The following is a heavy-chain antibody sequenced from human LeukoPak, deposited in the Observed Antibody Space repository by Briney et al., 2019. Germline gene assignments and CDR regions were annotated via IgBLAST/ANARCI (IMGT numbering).Heavy chain of an antibody. V-gene: IGHV3-23*01. CDR1: GFTFSSYA. CDR2: ISGSGGST. J-gene: IGHJ4*02. D-gene: IGHD2-15*01. Sequence: GGSLRLSCAASGFTFSSYAMSWVRQAPGKGLEWVSAISGSGGSTYYADSVKGRFTISRDNSKNTLYLQMNSLRAEDTAVYYCAKSMCSSGSCQYYFDYWGQGTLVTVSS. CDR3: AKSMCSSGSCQYYFDY.